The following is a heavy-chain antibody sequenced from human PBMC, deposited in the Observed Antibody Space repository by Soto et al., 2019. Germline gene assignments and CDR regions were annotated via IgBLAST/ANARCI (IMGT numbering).Heavy chain of an antibody. D-gene: IGHD6-13*01. J-gene: IGHJ5*02. Sequence: ASVKVSCKASGYTFTSYGISWVRQAPGQGLEWMGWIIAYNGNTNYAQKLQGRVTMTTDTSTSTAYMELRSLRSDDTAVYYCARDPSIAAAGNWFDPWGQGTLVTVSS. V-gene: IGHV1-18*01. CDR2: IIAYNGNT. CDR1: GYTFTSYG. CDR3: ARDPSIAAAGNWFDP.